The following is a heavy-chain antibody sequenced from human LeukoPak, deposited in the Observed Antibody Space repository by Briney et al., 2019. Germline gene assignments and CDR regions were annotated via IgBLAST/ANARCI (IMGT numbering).Heavy chain of an antibody. D-gene: IGHD2-2*01. V-gene: IGHV3-7*01. J-gene: IGHJ6*03. CDR3: ARDPSEPAAMYYYYYMDV. Sequence: GGSLRLSCAASGFTFSRYSMNWVRQAPGKGLEWVANIKQDGSEKHYVDSVEGRFTISRDNAKNSLYLQMNSLRAEDTAVYYCARDPSEPAAMYYYYYMDVWGKGTTVTVSS. CDR2: IKQDGSEK. CDR1: GFTFSRYS.